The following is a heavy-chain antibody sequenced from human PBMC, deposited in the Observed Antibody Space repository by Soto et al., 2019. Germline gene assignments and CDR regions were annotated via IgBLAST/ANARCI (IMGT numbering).Heavy chain of an antibody. J-gene: IGHJ6*02. CDR1: GGTFSSYA. CDR3: ARSQGSRTSLEIYYYYYYGMDV. CDR2: IIPISDTT. Sequence: QVQLVQSGAEVKKPGSSVKVSCKASGGTFSSYAISWVRQAPGQGLEWMGGIIPISDTTNYAQKFQGRVTITADESTSTAYMELSSLRSENTAVYYCARSQGSRTSLEIYYYYYYGMDVWGQGTTVPVSS. D-gene: IGHD2-2*01. V-gene: IGHV1-69*01.